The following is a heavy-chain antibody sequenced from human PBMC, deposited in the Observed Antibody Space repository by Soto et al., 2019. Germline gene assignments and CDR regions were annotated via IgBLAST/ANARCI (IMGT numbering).Heavy chain of an antibody. CDR3: ARATPYDYDGMDV. D-gene: IGHD2-15*01. Sequence: QVQLQESGPGLVKPSQTLSLTCTVSGGSISSGGDYWSWIRQHPGKGLEWIGYVYYSGSTYYNPSLKCRVTLSVDTSKNHFSLKLSSVTAADTAVYYCARATPYDYDGMDVWGQGTTVTVSS. CDR1: GGSISSGGDY. J-gene: IGHJ6*02. V-gene: IGHV4-31*03. CDR2: VYYSGST.